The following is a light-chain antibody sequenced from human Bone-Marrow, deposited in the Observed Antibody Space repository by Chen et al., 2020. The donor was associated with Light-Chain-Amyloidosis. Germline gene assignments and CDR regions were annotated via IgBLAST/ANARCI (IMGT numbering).Light chain of an antibody. CDR1: SSDVGNYKS. CDR3: TSYTSSTTCV. CDR2: EVK. J-gene: IGLJ3*02. V-gene: IGLV2-14*01. Sequence: QSALTQPASVSGSPGQSITISCTGTSSDVGNYKSVSCFQQHPGEAPKLLLYEVKNRPSGVSGRFSGSKSGNTASLTISGLQSEDEADYYCTSYTSSTTCVFGGGTRLTVL.